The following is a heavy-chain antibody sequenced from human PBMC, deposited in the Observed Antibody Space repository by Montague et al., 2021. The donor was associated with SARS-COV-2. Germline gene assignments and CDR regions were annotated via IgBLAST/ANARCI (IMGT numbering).Heavy chain of an antibody. Sequence: FLRLSWAASGFTFDDYAMHWVRQAPGKGLEWVSGISWNSGSTGYADTVKGRFTISRDNAKNSLYLQMNSLKAEDTALYYCAKEVGESPSFDYWGQGTLVTVSS. CDR3: AKEVGESPSFDY. J-gene: IGHJ4*02. D-gene: IGHD2-15*01. CDR2: ISWNSGST. V-gene: IGHV3-9*01. CDR1: GFTFDDYA.